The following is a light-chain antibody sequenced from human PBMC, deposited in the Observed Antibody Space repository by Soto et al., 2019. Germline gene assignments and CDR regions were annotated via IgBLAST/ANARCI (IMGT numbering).Light chain of an antibody. CDR3: QQYTNWHPLT. Sequence: EIVMTQSPGTLSVSTGERATLSCRASQSVSINLAWYQQKPRQAPRLLIYDASTRATGIPATFSGSGSGTAFSLTIRSLQSKDLLVYYCQQYTNWHPLTGGGGNTGAIK. CDR2: DAS. V-gene: IGKV3D-15*01. J-gene: IGKJ4*01. CDR1: QSVSIN.